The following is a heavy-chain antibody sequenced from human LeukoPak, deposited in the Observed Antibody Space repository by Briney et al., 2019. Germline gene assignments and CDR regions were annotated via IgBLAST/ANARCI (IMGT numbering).Heavy chain of an antibody. V-gene: IGHV1-46*01. CDR2: INPSGGST. D-gene: IGHD5-18*01. Sequence: WASVKVSCKASGYTFTSYYMHWVRQAPGQGLEWMGIINPSGGSTSYAQKFQGRVTMTRDMSTSTVYMELSSLRSEDTAVYYCARDWGNTAMVTRGPDYWGQGTLVTVSS. J-gene: IGHJ4*02. CDR1: GYTFTSYY. CDR3: ARDWGNTAMVTRGPDY.